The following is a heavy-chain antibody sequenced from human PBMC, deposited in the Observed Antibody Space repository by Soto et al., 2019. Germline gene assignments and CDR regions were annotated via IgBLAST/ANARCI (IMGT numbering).Heavy chain of an antibody. V-gene: IGHV1-46*03. D-gene: IGHD3-3*01. J-gene: IGHJ3*02. CDR1: GYTFTSYY. Sequence: GASVKVSCKASGYTFTSYYMHWVRQAPGQGLEWMGIINPSGGSTSYAQKFQGRVTMTRDTSTSTVYMELSSLRSEDTAVYYCARVRGFPDLWSGYYQTHDAFDSWGQGTRVTVSS. CDR3: ARVRGFPDLWSGYYQTHDAFDS. CDR2: INPSGGST.